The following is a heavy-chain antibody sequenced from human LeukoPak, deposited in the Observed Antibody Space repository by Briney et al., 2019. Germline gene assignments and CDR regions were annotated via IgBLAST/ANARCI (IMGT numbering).Heavy chain of an antibody. V-gene: IGHV1-8*01. CDR2: MNPNSGDT. J-gene: IGHJ4*02. CDR3: AAGYSGYRTGGY. CDR1: GYTFTSYD. D-gene: IGHD5-12*01. Sequence: GASVKVSCKASGYTFTSYDINWVRQATGQGLEWMGWMNPNSGDTGYAQKFQGRLTLTRNTSIGTAYMELSSLRSEDTAVYYCAAGYSGYRTGGYGGQGTLVTVSS.